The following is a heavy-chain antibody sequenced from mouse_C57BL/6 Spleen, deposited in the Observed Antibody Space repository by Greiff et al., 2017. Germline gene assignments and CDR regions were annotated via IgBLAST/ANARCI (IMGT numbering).Heavy chain of an antibody. CDR2: INPGSGGT. V-gene: IGHV1-54*01. CDR1: GYAFTNYL. Sequence: QVQLQQSGAELVRPGTSVKVSCKASGYAFTNYLIEWVKQRPGQGLEWIGVINPGSGGTNYNEKFKGKETLTADKSSSTAYMQLSSLTSEDSAVYFCARSNYGSSTGFAYWGQGTLVTVSA. D-gene: IGHD1-1*01. CDR3: ARSNYGSSTGFAY. J-gene: IGHJ3*01.